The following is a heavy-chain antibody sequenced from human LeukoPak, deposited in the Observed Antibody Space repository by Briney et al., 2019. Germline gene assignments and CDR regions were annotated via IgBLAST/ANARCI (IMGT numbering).Heavy chain of an antibody. J-gene: IGHJ4*02. CDR1: GYTFTDYY. D-gene: IGHD5-12*01. CDR3: ARGEGFSGYDHRLLDY. CDR2: INPNSGAT. V-gene: IGHV1-2*02. Sequence: ASVKVSCKASGYTFTDYYMHWVRQVPGQGLEWMGWINPNSGATSFAQIFQGRVTMTRDTPISTAYMELSWLRSGDTAVYYYARGEGFSGYDHRLLDYWGQGTLVTVSS.